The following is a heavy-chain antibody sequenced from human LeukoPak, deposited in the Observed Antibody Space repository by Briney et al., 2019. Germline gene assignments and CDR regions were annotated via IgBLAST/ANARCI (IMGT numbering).Heavy chain of an antibody. J-gene: IGHJ4*02. Sequence: GGSLRLSCAASGFTFSSYWMSWVRQAPGKGLEWVANIKQDGSEKYYVDSVKGRFTISRDNAKNSLYLQMNSLRAEDTAVYYCARDKYRDGYTPGVLGSYWGQGTLVTVSS. CDR1: GFTFSSYW. V-gene: IGHV3-7*01. CDR3: ARDKYRDGYTPGVLGSY. D-gene: IGHD5-24*01. CDR2: IKQDGSEK.